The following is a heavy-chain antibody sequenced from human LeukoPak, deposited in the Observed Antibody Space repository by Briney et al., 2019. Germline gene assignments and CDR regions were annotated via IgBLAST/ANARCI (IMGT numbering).Heavy chain of an antibody. CDR3: ARGPLVGSGPYSDY. CDR1: GYSFATYYW. Sequence: GESLKISCKGSGYSFATYYWIGWVRQMPGKGLEWMGVICPGDSDTRYSPSFQGRVTISADKSISTAYLQWSSLKASDTAIYYCARGPLVGSGPYSDYWGQGTQVTVSS. D-gene: IGHD6-19*01. J-gene: IGHJ4*02. V-gene: IGHV5-51*01. CDR2: ICPGDSDT.